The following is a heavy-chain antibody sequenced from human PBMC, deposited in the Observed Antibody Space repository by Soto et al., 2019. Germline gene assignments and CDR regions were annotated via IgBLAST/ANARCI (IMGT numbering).Heavy chain of an antibody. CDR1: GFTFSSYA. Sequence: GGSLRLSCAASGFTFSSYAMHWVRQAPGKGLEWVAVISYDGSNKYYADSVKGRFTISRDNSKNTLYLQMNSLRAEDTAVYYCARDPPGRIRSGYLVGYFDYWGQGTLVTVSS. V-gene: IGHV3-30-3*01. CDR3: ARDPPGRIRSGYLVGYFDY. D-gene: IGHD3-22*01. CDR2: ISYDGSNK. J-gene: IGHJ4*02.